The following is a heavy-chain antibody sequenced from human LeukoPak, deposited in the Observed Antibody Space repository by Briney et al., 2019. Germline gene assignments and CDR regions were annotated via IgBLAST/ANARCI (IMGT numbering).Heavy chain of an antibody. Sequence: GGSLRLSRAASGFTLSSYWMSWVRQAPAKGLERVAHMNQVGSERYYVDSVRGRFTISRDNDKNSLDLQMNGPRAEDTAVYYSTTTVAGYPDDYFDYWGQGTLVTVSS. CDR1: GFTLSSYW. D-gene: IGHD6-19*01. J-gene: IGHJ4*02. CDR3: TTTVAGYPDDYFDY. CDR2: MNQVGSER. V-gene: IGHV3-7*01.